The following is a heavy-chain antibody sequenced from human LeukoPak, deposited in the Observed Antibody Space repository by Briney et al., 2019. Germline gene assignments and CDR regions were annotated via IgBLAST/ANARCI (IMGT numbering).Heavy chain of an antibody. CDR3: ARGYTNYGYVFDI. V-gene: IGHV3-48*04. J-gene: IGHJ3*02. Sequence: GGSLRLSCAASGLTISSYSMNWVRQAPGKGLQWVSYISSSSSTIYYADSVKGRFTISRDNARNSLYLQMNNLRVEDTAVYYCARGYTNYGYVFDIWGQGTMVTVSS. D-gene: IGHD4-11*01. CDR2: ISSSSSTI. CDR1: GLTISSYS.